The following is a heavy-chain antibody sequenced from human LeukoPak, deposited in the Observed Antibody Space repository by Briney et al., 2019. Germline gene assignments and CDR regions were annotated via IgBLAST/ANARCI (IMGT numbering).Heavy chain of an antibody. Sequence: GGSLRLSCAASGFTFSSYAMSWVRQAPGKGLEWVSAISGGGGSTYYADSVKGRFTISRDNSKNTLFLQMNSLRAEDTAVYYCAKETYSSGWYPYFDYWGQGTLVTVSS. CDR3: AKETYSSGWYPYFDY. CDR1: GFTFSSYA. D-gene: IGHD6-19*01. V-gene: IGHV3-23*01. J-gene: IGHJ4*02. CDR2: ISGGGGST.